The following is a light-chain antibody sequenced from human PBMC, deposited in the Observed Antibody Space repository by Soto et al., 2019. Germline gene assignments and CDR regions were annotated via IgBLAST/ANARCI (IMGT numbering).Light chain of an antibody. CDR2: GNN. CDR1: SSNIGSTT. V-gene: IGLV1-44*01. CDR3: ASWDDSLNVLM. Sequence: QSVLTQSPSASGTPGQRVTISCSGSSSNIGSTTVNWYRQLPGTAPTLLIYGNNQRPSGVPDRFSGSKSGTSASLAISGLQSEDEAHYYCASWDDSLNVLMFGGGTQLTVL. J-gene: IGLJ3*02.